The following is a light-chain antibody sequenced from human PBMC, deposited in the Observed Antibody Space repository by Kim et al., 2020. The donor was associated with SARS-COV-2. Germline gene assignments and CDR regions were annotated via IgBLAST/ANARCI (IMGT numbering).Light chain of an antibody. CDR1: QSINTY. J-gene: IGKJ2*01. V-gene: IGKV1-39*01. CDR2: AAS. CDR3: QHSFSVPYT. Sequence: SGSVGDRVTITCRTSQSINTYLNWYQHTPGKAPKVLISAASRLQRGVPSRFSGSGSGTDFTLTISSLQPEDVATYYCQHSFSVPYTFGPGTKLEI.